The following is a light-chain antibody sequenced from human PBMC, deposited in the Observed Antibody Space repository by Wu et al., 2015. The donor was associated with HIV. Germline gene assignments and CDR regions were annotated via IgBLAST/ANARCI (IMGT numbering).Light chain of an antibody. V-gene: IGKV1-39*01. CDR1: QSVSTF. CDR3: QQSYILPWT. Sequence: DIQMTQSPSSLSASLGDRVTITCRASQSVSTFLNWYQQKPGKAPKPLIYAASRLQSGVPSRFSGSGSGTDFTLTISSLQPEDFATYSSQQSYILPWTFGLGTTVEIK. J-gene: IGKJ1*01. CDR2: AAS.